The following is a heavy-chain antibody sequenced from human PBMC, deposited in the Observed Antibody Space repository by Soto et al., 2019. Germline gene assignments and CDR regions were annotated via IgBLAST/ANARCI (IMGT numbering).Heavy chain of an antibody. CDR1: GGSITSYY. J-gene: IGHJ4*02. D-gene: IGHD2-8*02. Sequence: SETLSLTCTVSGGSITSYYWSWIRQPPGKGLEWIGHIYYSGITDYNPSLKSRVTISVDTSKSQFSLKLSSVTAADTAVYYCARGGGVYYFDYWGQGTLVTVSS. V-gene: IGHV4-59*01. CDR2: IYYSGIT. CDR3: ARGGGVYYFDY.